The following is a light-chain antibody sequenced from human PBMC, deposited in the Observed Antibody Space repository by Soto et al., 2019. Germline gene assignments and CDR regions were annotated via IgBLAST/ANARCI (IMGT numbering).Light chain of an antibody. CDR1: QGISNF. Sequence: DIQMTQSPSSLSASVGDRVTITCRASQGISNFLAWYQQQPGEVPKLLIYGASILQSGVPSRFIGSGSGTDFTLTITSLQPEDVATYYCQTYNSDPLTFGGGTNVHIK. CDR3: QTYNSDPLT. CDR2: GAS. V-gene: IGKV1-27*01. J-gene: IGKJ4*01.